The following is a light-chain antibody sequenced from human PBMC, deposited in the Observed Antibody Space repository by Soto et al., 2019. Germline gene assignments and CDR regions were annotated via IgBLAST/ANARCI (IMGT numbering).Light chain of an antibody. CDR3: QQRSNWPLT. V-gene: IGKV3D-20*02. CDR1: QSVSSSY. Sequence: VVTQSPGILALSPEEKTTRSCRASQSVSSSYLAWYQQKPGQAPRLLIYDASNRATGIPARFSGSGSGTDFTLTISSLEPEDFAVYYCQQRSNWPLTFGHVTRLEFK. J-gene: IGKJ5*01. CDR2: DAS.